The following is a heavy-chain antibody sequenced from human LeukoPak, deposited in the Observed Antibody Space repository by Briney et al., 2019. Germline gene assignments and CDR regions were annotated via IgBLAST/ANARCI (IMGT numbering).Heavy chain of an antibody. CDR1: GYTFTGYY. J-gene: IGHJ5*02. Sequence: ASVKVSCKASGYTFTGYYMHWVRQPPRQGLEWMGWVNPNSGGTNYPQKFQGRVTMTRDTSINTAYMALSRLRSDDTAVYSCATFPTRGANSNWFDPWGGGTLVTVSS. CDR3: ATFPTRGANSNWFDP. D-gene: IGHD3-10*01. V-gene: IGHV1-2*02. CDR2: VNPNSGGT.